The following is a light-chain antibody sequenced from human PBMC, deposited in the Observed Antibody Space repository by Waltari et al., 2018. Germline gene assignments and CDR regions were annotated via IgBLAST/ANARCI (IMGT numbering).Light chain of an antibody. CDR2: RND. J-gene: IGLJ1*01. Sequence: QSVLTQPPSASGTPGQRVTISCSGSSSNIGSNFVYWYQQLPGTAPKLLIYRNDMRPAGVPDRFSGSKADTSASLASSELRSEDEADYYCAAWDDSLTGFVFGTGTEVTAL. V-gene: IGLV1-47*01. CDR3: AAWDDSLTGFV. CDR1: SSNIGSNF.